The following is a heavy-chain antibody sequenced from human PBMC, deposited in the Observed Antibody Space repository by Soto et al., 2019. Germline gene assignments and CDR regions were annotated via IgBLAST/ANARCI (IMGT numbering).Heavy chain of an antibody. J-gene: IGHJ4*02. CDR2: VNHSGTT. CDR1: GVSFIGYY. Sequence: TLSLTCAVYGVSFIGYYLTWIRQSPGKGLEWIGEVNHSGTTYYNPSLKTRVTISVHTPKNQFSLKMSSVTAADTAVYYCARGIGYCSSINCYSSRRLRFDSWGQGTLVTVSS. D-gene: IGHD2-2*01. CDR3: ARGIGYCSSINCYSSRRLRFDS. V-gene: IGHV4-34*01.